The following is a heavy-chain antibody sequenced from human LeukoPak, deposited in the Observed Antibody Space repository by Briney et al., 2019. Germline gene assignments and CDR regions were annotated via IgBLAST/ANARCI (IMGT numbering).Heavy chain of an antibody. V-gene: IGHV1-69*05. CDR1: GGTFSSYA. D-gene: IGHD6-13*01. Sequence: SVKVSCKASGGTFSSYAISWVRQAPGQGLEWMGGIIPILGTANYAQKFQGRVTITTDESTSTAYMDLTSLRSEDTAVYYCARDRKSSSWYSNAFDIWGQGTMVTVSS. CDR3: ARDRKSSSWYSNAFDI. J-gene: IGHJ3*02. CDR2: IIPILGTA.